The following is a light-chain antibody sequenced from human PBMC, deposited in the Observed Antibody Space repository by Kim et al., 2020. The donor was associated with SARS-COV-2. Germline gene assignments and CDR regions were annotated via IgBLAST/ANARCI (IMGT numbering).Light chain of an antibody. V-gene: IGLV2-14*03. CDR2: AVS. Sequence: QSALTQPASVSGSPRQSITISCTGTSSDVGGYKYVSWYQQHPGKAPKLLIYAVSNRPSGVSNRFSGSKSGNTASLTNSGLQAEDEADYYCSSYTSSSTLRVFGTGTKVTVL. CDR3: SSYTSSSTLRV. CDR1: SSDVGGYKY. J-gene: IGLJ1*01.